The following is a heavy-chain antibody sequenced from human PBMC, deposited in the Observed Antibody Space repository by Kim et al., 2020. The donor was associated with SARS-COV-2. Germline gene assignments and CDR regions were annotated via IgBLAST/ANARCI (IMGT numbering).Heavy chain of an antibody. Sequence: SETLYRTCAVYGGSFSGYYWSWIRQPPGKGLEWIGEINHSGSTNYNPSLKSRVTISVDTSKNQFSLKLSSVTAADTAVYYCARNGPRSSSPYYYYMDVWGKGTTVTVSS. CDR2: INHSGST. D-gene: IGHD6-6*01. CDR1: GGSFSGYY. V-gene: IGHV4-34*01. CDR3: ARNGPRSSSPYYYYMDV. J-gene: IGHJ6*03.